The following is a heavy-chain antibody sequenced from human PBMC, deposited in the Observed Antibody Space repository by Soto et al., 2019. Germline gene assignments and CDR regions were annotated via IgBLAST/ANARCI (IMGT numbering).Heavy chain of an antibody. D-gene: IGHD2-2*01. Sequence: GGSLRLSCAASGFTFTNYAMSWVRQAPGKGLEWVSAIRGSGGSTYYADSVKGRFTISRDNSKNTLYLQMNSLRAEDTAVYYCARARGQLLGGNVWFDPWGQGTLVTVSS. CDR3: ARARGQLLGGNVWFDP. CDR2: IRGSGGST. J-gene: IGHJ5*02. CDR1: GFTFTNYA. V-gene: IGHV3-23*01.